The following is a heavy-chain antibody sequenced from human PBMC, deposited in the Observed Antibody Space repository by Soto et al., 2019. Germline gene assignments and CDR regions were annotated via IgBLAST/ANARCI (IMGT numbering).Heavy chain of an antibody. V-gene: IGHV3-23*01. D-gene: IGHD3-3*01. CDR1: GFTFSSYA. CDR3: ARERPYDFWSAYYYGMDV. Sequence: GGSLRLSCAASGFTFSSYAMSWVRQAPGKGLEWVSAISGSGGSTYYADSVKGRFTISRDNSKNTLYLQMNSLRAEDTAVYYCARERPYDFWSAYYYGMDVWGQGTTVTVSS. CDR2: ISGSGGST. J-gene: IGHJ6*02.